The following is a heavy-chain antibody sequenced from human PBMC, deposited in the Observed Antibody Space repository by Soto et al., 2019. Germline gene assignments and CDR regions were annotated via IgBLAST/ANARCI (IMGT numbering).Heavy chain of an antibody. CDR1: GYSFSTYW. D-gene: IGHD3-9*01. V-gene: IGHV5-51*01. J-gene: IGHJ5*02. Sequence: PGESLKISCKGSGYSFSTYWIGWVRQMPGKGLEWMGIIYPGDSDTRYSPSFQGQVTISADVSISTTYLQWSSLKASDTAMYYCARHMFELGYFDPRGFDPWGQGTQVTVSS. CDR2: IYPGDSDT. CDR3: ARHMFELGYFDPRGFDP.